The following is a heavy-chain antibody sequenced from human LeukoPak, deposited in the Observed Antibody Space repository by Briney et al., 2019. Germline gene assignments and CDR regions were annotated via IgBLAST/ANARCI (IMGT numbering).Heavy chain of an antibody. D-gene: IGHD3-3*01. CDR1: GGSISSGGYY. V-gene: IGHV4-61*08. J-gene: IGHJ4*02. Sequence: SQTLSLTCTVSGGSISSGGYYWSWIRQPPGKGLEWIGYIYYSGSTNYNPSLKSRVTISVDTSKNQFSLKLSSVTAADTAVYYCARDAIRSGYPLGYFDYWGQGTLVTVSS. CDR3: ARDAIRSGYPLGYFDY. CDR2: IYYSGST.